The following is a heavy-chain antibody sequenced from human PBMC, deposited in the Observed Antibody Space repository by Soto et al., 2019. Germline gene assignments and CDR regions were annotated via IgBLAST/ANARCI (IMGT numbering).Heavy chain of an antibody. V-gene: IGHV4-31*03. CDR1: GGSINSGGYY. CDR3: AREPSI. J-gene: IGHJ4*02. Sequence: QVQLQESGPGLVKPSQTLSLTCTVSGGSINSGGYYWSWIRQHPGKGLEWIGYIYYSGSTYYNPSRMRRVTTSIHTSKHQCSLKLSAVTATDTSVYYCAREPSIWGPVTLVTVSS. CDR2: IYYSGST.